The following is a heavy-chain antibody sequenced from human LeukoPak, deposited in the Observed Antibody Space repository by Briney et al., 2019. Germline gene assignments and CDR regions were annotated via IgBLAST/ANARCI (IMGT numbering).Heavy chain of an antibody. D-gene: IGHD2-2*01. Sequence: PGRSLRLSCAASGFTFSSYAMHWVRQAPGKGLEWVAVISYDENNKYYADSVKGRFTISRDNSKNTLYLQMNSLRAEDTAVYYCAKGEYQLLSWFDPWGQGTLVTVSS. CDR1: GFTFSSYA. J-gene: IGHJ5*02. CDR3: AKGEYQLLSWFDP. V-gene: IGHV3-30*04. CDR2: ISYDENNK.